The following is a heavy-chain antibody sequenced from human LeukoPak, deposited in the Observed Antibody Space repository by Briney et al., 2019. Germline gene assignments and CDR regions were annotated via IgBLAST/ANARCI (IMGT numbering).Heavy chain of an antibody. Sequence: GGSLRLSYAPSGFTLSSYAMRRVRQAPRTRLEWVSAISGSGGRTYYADSVRGRFTISRDTSKNTLYLQMNILRAGDPAGYYCAKGVRDYYGSGSYYYSWGPGTLVTVSS. V-gene: IGHV3-23*01. D-gene: IGHD3-10*01. J-gene: IGHJ4*02. CDR3: AKGVRDYYGSGSYYYS. CDR1: GFTLSSYA. CDR2: ISGSGGRT.